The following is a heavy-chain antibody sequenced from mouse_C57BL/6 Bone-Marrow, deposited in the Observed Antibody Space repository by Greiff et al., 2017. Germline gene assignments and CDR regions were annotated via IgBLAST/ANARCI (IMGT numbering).Heavy chain of an antibody. Sequence: EVQRVESGGDLVKPGGSLKLSCAASGFTFSSYGMSWVRQTPDKRLEWVATISSGGSYTYYPDSVKGRFTISRDNAKNTLYLQMSRLKSGDTAMYYCARHGNYDYVGYFDYWGQGTTLTVSS. D-gene: IGHD2-4*01. CDR1: GFTFSSYG. CDR2: ISSGGSYT. CDR3: ARHGNYDYVGYFDY. V-gene: IGHV5-6*01. J-gene: IGHJ2*01.